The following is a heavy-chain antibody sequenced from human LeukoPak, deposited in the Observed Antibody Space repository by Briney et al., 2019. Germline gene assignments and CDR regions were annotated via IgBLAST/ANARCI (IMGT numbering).Heavy chain of an antibody. V-gene: IGHV4-39*01. D-gene: IGHD1-26*01. CDR3: ARRSDSGSDDGEDYFDY. J-gene: IGHJ4*02. CDR2: RYYDGSS. Sequence: SETLSLACTVSGGTINSGTFYWGWIRQPPGKGLEWIGSRYYDGSSFYNSSLKSRVTTSVNPSKNQFLLKQSHLAAADTAVYFCARRSDSGSDDGEDYFDYWGQGTLVTVSS. CDR1: GGTINSGTFY.